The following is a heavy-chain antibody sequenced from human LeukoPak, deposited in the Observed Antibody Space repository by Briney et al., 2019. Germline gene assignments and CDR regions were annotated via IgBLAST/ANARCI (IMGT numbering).Heavy chain of an antibody. CDR3: ARGVCSSASCEPFDY. V-gene: IGHV4-34*01. CDR2: INHSGST. Sequence: SETLSLTCAVYGGSFSGYYWSWIRQPPGKGLEWIGEINHSGSTNYNPSLKSRVTISVDTSKNQFSLKLSSVTAADTAVYYCARGVCSSASCEPFDYWGQGTLVTVSS. J-gene: IGHJ4*02. D-gene: IGHD2-2*01. CDR1: GGSFSGYY.